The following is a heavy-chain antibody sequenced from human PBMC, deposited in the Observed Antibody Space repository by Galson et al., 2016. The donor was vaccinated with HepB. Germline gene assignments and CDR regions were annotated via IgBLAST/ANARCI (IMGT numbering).Heavy chain of an antibody. CDR2: ISYDGSNK. CDR3: AKDFGRFCDSGSCFPLDC. Sequence: SLRLSCAASGFTFTTHGMHWVRQAPGKGLEWVAFISYDGSNKYYIDSVKGRFTISRDNSRDTLYLQMNSLRTEDTAVFYCAKDFGRFCDSGSCFPLDCWGPGTLVSVSS. D-gene: IGHD2-15*01. J-gene: IGHJ4*02. CDR1: GFTFTTHG. V-gene: IGHV3-30*18.